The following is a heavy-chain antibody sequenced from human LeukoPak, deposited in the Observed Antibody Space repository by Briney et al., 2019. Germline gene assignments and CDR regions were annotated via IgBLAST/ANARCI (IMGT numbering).Heavy chain of an antibody. CDR3: ARGNPYYGILTGDFDS. V-gene: IGHV3-48*01. J-gene: IGHJ4*02. D-gene: IGHD3-9*01. CDR1: GFTFASYS. CDR2: ISSSSSSII. Sequence: GGSLRLSCAASGFTFASYSMNWVRQAPGKGLEWVSYISSSSSSIIYYADSVKGRFTISRDNAKNSLYLQMNSLRAEDTAVYYCARGNPYYGILTGDFDSWGQGTLVTVSS.